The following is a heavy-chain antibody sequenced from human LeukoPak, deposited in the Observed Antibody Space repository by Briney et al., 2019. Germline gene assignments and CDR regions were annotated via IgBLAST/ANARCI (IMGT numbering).Heavy chain of an antibody. CDR2: ISYDGGNK. J-gene: IGHJ4*02. CDR3: AKDFWFGEHKAPLDY. V-gene: IGHV3-30*18. D-gene: IGHD3-10*01. Sequence: PGRSLRLSCAASGFSFSNYGMHWVRQAPGKGLEWVAVISYDGGNKYYADTVKGRFTISRDNSKNTVYLQMNSLRAEDTAVYYCAKDFWFGEHKAPLDYWGQGTLVTVSS. CDR1: GFSFSNYG.